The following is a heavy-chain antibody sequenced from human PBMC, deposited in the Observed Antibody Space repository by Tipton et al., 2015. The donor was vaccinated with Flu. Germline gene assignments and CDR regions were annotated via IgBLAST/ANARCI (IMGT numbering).Heavy chain of an antibody. CDR2: IYHSGTT. Sequence: TLSLTCSVSGYSIRSSYYWGWARRPPREGLEWIGTIYHSGTTYYNPSLKSRLTISVDTSKNQFSLRLSSVTAADTAVYYCARHTGDSVRGVIDYWGQGTLVTVSS. CDR1: GYSIRSSYY. J-gene: IGHJ4*02. CDR3: ARHTGDSVRGVIDY. D-gene: IGHD3-10*02. V-gene: IGHV4-38-2*01.